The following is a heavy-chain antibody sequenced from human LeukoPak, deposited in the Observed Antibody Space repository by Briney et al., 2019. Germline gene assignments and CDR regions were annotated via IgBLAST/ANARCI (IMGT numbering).Heavy chain of an antibody. CDR1: GYTFTDYY. Sequence: ASVKVSCKASGYTFTDYYIHWVRQAPGQGLEWMGWINPDSGVTKYAQKFQGRVTMTTETSISTAYMELGSLRSDDTAVYYCARDPVGSSWFPFGYWGQGTLVTVSS. J-gene: IGHJ4*02. CDR2: INPDSGVT. D-gene: IGHD6-13*01. V-gene: IGHV1-2*02. CDR3: ARDPVGSSWFPFGY.